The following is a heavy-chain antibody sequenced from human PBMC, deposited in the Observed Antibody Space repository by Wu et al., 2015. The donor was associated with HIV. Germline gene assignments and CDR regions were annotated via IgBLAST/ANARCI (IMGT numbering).Heavy chain of an antibody. D-gene: IGHD6-19*01. V-gene: IGHV1-46*01. CDR3: ARGRGVIVAGTKGWFDP. J-gene: IGHJ5*02. Sequence: QVQLMQSGAEVKKPGSSVKVSCKASGTTFISYTITWVRQAPGQGLEWMGVLNPSANKISYAQSFQGRVTMTSDKSTTAVYMELDSLRSDDTAVYYCARGRGVIVAGTKGWFDPWGQGTLVTVSS. CDR1: GTTFISYT. CDR2: LNPSANKI.